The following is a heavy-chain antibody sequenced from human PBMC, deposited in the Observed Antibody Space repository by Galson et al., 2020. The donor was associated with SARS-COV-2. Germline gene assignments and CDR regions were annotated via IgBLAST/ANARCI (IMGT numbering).Heavy chain of an antibody. CDR3: ASRGVVIRDISFDN. D-gene: IGHD2-21*01. V-gene: IGHV3-74*01. Sequence: GESLKISCVASGFTFSRFDMHWVRQAPGKGLVWVSRLNSDGSSAFYADSVKGRFTISRDNAKNTLFLQMHSLTAEDTAVYYCASRGVVIRDISFDNWGQGTLVTVSS. J-gene: IGHJ4*02. CDR2: LNSDGSSA. CDR1: GFTFSRFD.